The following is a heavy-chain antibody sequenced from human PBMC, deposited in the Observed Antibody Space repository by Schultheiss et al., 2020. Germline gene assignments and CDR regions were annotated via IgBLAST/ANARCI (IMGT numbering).Heavy chain of an antibody. V-gene: IGHV3-33*01. Sequence: WGSLRLSCAASGFKFSTYGMHWVRQAPGKGLEWVAVIWYDGSNKYYADSVKGRFTISRDIAKKSLSLQMNSLRAEDTAVYYCARVGGMLAEYFQHWGQGTLVTVSS. CDR1: GFKFSTYG. D-gene: IGHD1-26*01. CDR2: IWYDGSNK. J-gene: IGHJ1*01. CDR3: ARVGGMLAEYFQH.